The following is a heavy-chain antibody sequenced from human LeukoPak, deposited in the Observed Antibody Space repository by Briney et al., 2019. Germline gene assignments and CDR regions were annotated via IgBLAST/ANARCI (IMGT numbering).Heavy chain of an antibody. CDR2: INPNSGGT. CDR3: ANARFSSSSVLY. Sequence: ASVKVSCKASGYTFTGYYMHLVRQAPGQGLEWMGRINPNSGGTNYAQKFQGRVTMTRDTSISTASMELSRLRSDDTAAYYCANARFSSSSVLYWGQGTLVTVSS. CDR1: GYTFTGYY. V-gene: IGHV1-2*06. D-gene: IGHD6-6*01. J-gene: IGHJ4*02.